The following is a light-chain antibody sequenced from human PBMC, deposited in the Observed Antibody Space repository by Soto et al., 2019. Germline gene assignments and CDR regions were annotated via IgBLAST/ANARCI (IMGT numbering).Light chain of an antibody. V-gene: IGKV1-5*03. Sequence: IQMTQSPSSMSTSVCDRVTITSQASQTISSWLAWYQQKPGKAPKLLIYKASTLKSGVPSRFSGSGSGTEFTLTISSLQSEDFTVYSCLQYHNLWAFGQGTKVDIK. CDR3: LQYHNLWA. CDR1: QTISSW. J-gene: IGKJ1*01. CDR2: KAS.